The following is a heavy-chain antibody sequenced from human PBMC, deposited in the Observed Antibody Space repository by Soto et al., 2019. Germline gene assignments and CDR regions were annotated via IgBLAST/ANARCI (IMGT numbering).Heavy chain of an antibody. D-gene: IGHD1-26*01. J-gene: IGHJ6*02. Sequence: QVQLQESGPGLVKPSETLSLTCTVSGGSITNYYCSWFQQPPGKGLELIGYISYSGASAYNLSLKRRVTMSMDTSKTQFSLMLESVTATDTAVYYCARHGYGSLHGLVDVWGQGTTVIVSS. CDR3: ARHGYGSLHGLVDV. CDR1: GGSITNYY. V-gene: IGHV4-59*08. CDR2: ISYSGAS.